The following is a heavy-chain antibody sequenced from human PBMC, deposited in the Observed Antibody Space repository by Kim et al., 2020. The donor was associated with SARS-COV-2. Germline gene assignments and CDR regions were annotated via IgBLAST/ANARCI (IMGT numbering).Heavy chain of an antibody. V-gene: IGHV4-34*01. Sequence: SETLSLTCAVSGGSFGAYYWGWVRQPPGTGLEWIGEINQSGSTDYNPSLKSRVTITVDTSKNQLSLSLSSVTAADTAVYYCARDEWLGKRRTDYWGQGTLVTVSS. J-gene: IGHJ4*02. CDR2: INQSGST. CDR1: GGSFGAYY. D-gene: IGHD5-12*01. CDR3: ARDEWLGKRRTDY.